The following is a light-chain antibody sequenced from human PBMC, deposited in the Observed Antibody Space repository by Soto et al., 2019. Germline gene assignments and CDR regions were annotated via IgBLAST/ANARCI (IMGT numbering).Light chain of an antibody. CDR2: DAS. CDR3: QQRSAWPLT. J-gene: IGKJ4*01. Sequence: EIVLTQSPGTLSLSPGERATLSCRASQSVGSSLAWYQQKPGQAPRLLIYDASNRATGIPARFSGSGSGTDFTFTISSLEPEDFAVYYCQQRSAWPLTFGGGTRVEIK. V-gene: IGKV3-11*01. CDR1: QSVGSS.